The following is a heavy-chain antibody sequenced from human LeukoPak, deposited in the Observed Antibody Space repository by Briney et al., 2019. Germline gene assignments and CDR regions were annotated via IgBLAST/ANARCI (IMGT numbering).Heavy chain of an antibody. CDR1: GFTFDVYG. Sequence: GGSLRLSCAASGFTFDVYGMSWVRQAPGKGLEWVSGINWNGGSTGYADSVKGRFTISRDNAKNSLYLQMNSLRAEDTALYYCARDRVVVVTASFDYWGQGTLVTVSS. CDR3: ARDRVVVVTASFDY. CDR2: INWNGGST. D-gene: IGHD2-21*02. V-gene: IGHV3-20*04. J-gene: IGHJ4*02.